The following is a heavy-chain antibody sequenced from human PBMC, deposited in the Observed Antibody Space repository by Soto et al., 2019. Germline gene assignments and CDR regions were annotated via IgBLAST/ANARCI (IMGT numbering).Heavy chain of an antibody. D-gene: IGHD2-15*01. CDR2: VYYTGST. Sequence: QVQLQESGPGLVKPSETLSLTCTVSGASISPYYWTWIRQPPGKELEWIGYVYYTGSTNYSPSLESRVTMSLDTYKSPFSLMLTSVNAADTAVYYCARHHEYCNGGTCYVVDYWGPGTLVTVSS. J-gene: IGHJ4*02. V-gene: IGHV4-59*08. CDR1: GASISPYY. CDR3: ARHHEYCNGGTCYVVDY.